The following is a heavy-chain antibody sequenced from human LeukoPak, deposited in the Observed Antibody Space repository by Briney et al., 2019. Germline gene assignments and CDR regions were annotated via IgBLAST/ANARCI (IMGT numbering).Heavy chain of an antibody. J-gene: IGHJ4*02. D-gene: IGHD6-19*01. Sequence: GGSLRLSCAASGFTFDDYAMHWVRQAPGRGLEWVSGISWNSGRIGYADSVQGRFTISRDNAKNSLYLQMNSLRPEDTALYYCVKDKTGYSSSRFDYWGQGTLVTVSS. CDR1: GFTFDDYA. CDR2: ISWNSGRI. CDR3: VKDKTGYSSSRFDY. V-gene: IGHV3-9*01.